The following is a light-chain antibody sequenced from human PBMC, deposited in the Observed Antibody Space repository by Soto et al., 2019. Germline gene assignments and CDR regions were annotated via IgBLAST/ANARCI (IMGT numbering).Light chain of an antibody. CDR2: DVT. CDR3: CSYAGSYTRL. CDR1: SSDVGGYNY. Sequence: QSALTQPRSVSGSPGQSVTISCTGTSSDVGGYNYVSWYQHHPGKAPKLIIYDVTKRPSGVPDRFSGSKSGNTASLTISGLQAEDEADYYCCSYAGSYTRLFGGGTKLTVL. J-gene: IGLJ2*01. V-gene: IGLV2-11*01.